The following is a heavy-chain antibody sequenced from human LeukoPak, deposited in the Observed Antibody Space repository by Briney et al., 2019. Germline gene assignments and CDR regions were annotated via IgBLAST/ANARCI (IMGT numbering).Heavy chain of an antibody. V-gene: IGHV4-34*01. J-gene: IGHJ6*02. CDR2: INHSVST. CDR3: ARRGPPSPGYCSGGSCRHYYYYGMDV. D-gene: IGHD2-15*01. Sequence: SETLSLTCAVYGGSFIVYYWSWIRQPPGEGLEWIGEINHSVSTNYNTSLKRRATISVDTSKSQFSLKLSSVTAADTAVYYCARRGPPSPGYCSGGSCRHYYYYGMDVWGQGTTVTVSS. CDR1: GGSFIVYY.